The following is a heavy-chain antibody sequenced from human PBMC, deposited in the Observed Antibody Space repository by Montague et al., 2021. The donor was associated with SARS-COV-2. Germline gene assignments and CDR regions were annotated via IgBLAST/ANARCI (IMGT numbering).Heavy chain of an antibody. D-gene: IGHD4-23*01. CDR3: ARDRGDIYGGNSAWFDP. V-gene: IGHV4-61*03. CDR2: FYYNGGX. Sequence: SETLSLTCTVSGASISTGSDYWTWIRQRPGRGLEWIGNFYYNGGXTYXXXXKXRVTISADTSKNLFSLTLKSVTASDTAVYYCARDRGDIYGGNSAWFDPWGQGTLVTVSS. CDR1: GASISTGSDY. J-gene: IGHJ5*02.